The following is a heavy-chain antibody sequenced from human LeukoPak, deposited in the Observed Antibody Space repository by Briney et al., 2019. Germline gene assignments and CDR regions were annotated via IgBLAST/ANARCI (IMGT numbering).Heavy chain of an antibody. CDR2: INPSGGST. V-gene: IGHV1-46*01. J-gene: IGHJ4*02. CDR3: ARDRDNYYDSSGFNYFDY. D-gene: IGHD3-22*01. Sequence: GASVKVSCKASGYTFTSYYMHWVRQAPGQGLEWMGIINPSGGSTSYAQKFQGRVTMTRDTSTSTVYMELSSLRSEGTAVYYCARDRDNYYDSSGFNYFDYWGQGTLVTVSS. CDR1: GYTFTSYY.